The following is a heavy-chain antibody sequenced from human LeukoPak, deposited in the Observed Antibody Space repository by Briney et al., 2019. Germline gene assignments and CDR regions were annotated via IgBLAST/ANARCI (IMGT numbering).Heavy chain of an antibody. CDR2: ISFDVTDK. V-gene: IGHV3-30*18. D-gene: IGHD1-7*01. CDR3: AKPVAELCALTPYFDF. CDR1: GFTLSNYA. Sequence: GGSLRLSCTASGFTLSNYAIRWVRPAPGEGLEWVAVISFDVTDKQYADSVNGRFFVTRDPPMNTVHLQLNNLRSEDSAVYYCAKPVAELCALTPYFDFWGQGALVTVSS. J-gene: IGHJ4*02.